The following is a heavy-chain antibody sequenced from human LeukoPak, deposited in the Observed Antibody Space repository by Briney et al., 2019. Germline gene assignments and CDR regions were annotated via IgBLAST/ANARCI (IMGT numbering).Heavy chain of an antibody. Sequence: ASVKVSCKASGYTFTNYIITWVRQAPGQGLEWMGIINPSGGSTSYAQKFQGRVTMTRDTSTSTVYMELSSLRSEDTAVYYCARNLVPLLYYYDSSGSFDYWGQEPLVTVSS. CDR3: ARNLVPLLYYYDSSGSFDY. CDR1: GYTFTNYI. D-gene: IGHD3-22*01. J-gene: IGHJ4*02. V-gene: IGHV1-46*01. CDR2: INPSGGST.